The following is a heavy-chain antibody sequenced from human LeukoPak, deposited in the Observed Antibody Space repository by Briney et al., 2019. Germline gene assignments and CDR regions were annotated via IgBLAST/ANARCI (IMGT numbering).Heavy chain of an antibody. V-gene: IGHV3-23*01. D-gene: IGHD3-9*01. Sequence: GGSLRLSCAASGFTFSTYAMSWVRQAPGKGLEWVSDISGSGGSTDYADSVKGRFTISRDNSKNTLYLQMNSLRAEDTAVYYCAKVILVNNVDYWGQGTLVTVSS. CDR3: AKVILVNNVDY. CDR1: GFTFSTYA. CDR2: ISGSGGST. J-gene: IGHJ4*02.